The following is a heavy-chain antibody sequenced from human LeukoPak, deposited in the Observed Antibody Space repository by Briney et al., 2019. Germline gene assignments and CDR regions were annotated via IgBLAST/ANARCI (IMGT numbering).Heavy chain of an antibody. CDR2: ISGSGGST. V-gene: IGHV3-23*01. D-gene: IGHD3-10*01. Sequence: PGGSLRLSCAASGFTFSSYAMSWVRQAPGKGLEWVSAISGSGGSTYYADSVKGRFTISRDNSKNTLYPQMNSLRAEDTAVYYCAKGGRITMVRGVIKVFDYWGQGTLVTVSS. J-gene: IGHJ4*02. CDR1: GFTFSSYA. CDR3: AKGGRITMVRGVIKVFDY.